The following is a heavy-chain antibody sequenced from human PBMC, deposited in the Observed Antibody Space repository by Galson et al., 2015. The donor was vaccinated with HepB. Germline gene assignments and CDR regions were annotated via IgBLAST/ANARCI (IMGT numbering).Heavy chain of an antibody. V-gene: IGHV3-73*01. J-gene: IGHJ3*02. CDR3: RSTDDAFDI. D-gene: IGHD1-1*01. CDR2: IRSKANSHAT. Sequence: SLRLSCAASGFTFSGSAMHWVRQASGKGLEWVGRIRSKANSHATGYAASVAGRFTISRDDSKNTAYLQMNSLKSEDTAIYYCRSTDDAFDIWGQGTMVTASS. CDR1: GFTFSGSA.